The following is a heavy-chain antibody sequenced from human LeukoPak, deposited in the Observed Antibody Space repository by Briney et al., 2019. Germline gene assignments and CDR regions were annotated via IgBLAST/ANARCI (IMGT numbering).Heavy chain of an antibody. Sequence: KPGGPLRLSCAASGFTFSDYYMSWIRQAPGKGLEWLSHISSGGSYTSYADSVKGRFTISRDNAKNSLYLQINSLRAEDTAVYYCARVPNGNLDYWGQGTLVTVSS. CDR3: ARVPNGNLDY. CDR2: ISSGGSYT. D-gene: IGHD4-23*01. V-gene: IGHV3-11*06. J-gene: IGHJ4*02. CDR1: GFTFSDYY.